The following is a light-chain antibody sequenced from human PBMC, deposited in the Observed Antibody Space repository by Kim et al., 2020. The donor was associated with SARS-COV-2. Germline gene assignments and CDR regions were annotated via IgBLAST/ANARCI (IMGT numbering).Light chain of an antibody. CDR3: QQYGSSSRWT. CDR1: QGVIGTY. CDR2: GAS. J-gene: IGKJ1*01. Sequence: PGESAPPPCRASQGVIGTYLAWYQQKPGQAPRLLIYGASSRATGIPDRISGSESGTDFTLTISRLEPEDFAVYYCQQYGSSSRWTFGQGTKVEIK. V-gene: IGKV3-20*01.